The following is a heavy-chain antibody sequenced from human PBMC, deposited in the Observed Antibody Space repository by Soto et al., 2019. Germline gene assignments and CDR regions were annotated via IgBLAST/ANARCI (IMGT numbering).Heavy chain of an antibody. Sequence: GGSLRLSCAAPGFGFSSYWMHWVRQAPGKGLVWVSRTNNDGSATTYADSVRGRFTSFRDNAKNTLFLQMTSLGVEDTAVYYCAREMATISLGAFDIWGEGTMVTVSS. CDR2: TNNDGSAT. CDR3: AREMATISLGAFDI. J-gene: IGHJ3*02. V-gene: IGHV3-74*01. CDR1: GFGFSSYW. D-gene: IGHD5-12*01.